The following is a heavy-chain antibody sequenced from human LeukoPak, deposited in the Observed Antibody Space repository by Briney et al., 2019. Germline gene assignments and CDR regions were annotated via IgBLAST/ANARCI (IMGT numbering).Heavy chain of an antibody. J-gene: IGHJ5*02. V-gene: IGHV1-8*02. Sequence: ASVKVSCKASGGTFSSYAISWVRQATGQGLEWMGWMNPNSGNTGYAQKFLGRVSKTRNTSITTAYMELSSLRSEDTAVYYCAKVPRRGDGFDPWGQGTLVTVSS. D-gene: IGHD3-10*01. CDR3: AKVPRRGDGFDP. CDR1: GGTFSSYA. CDR2: MNPNSGNT.